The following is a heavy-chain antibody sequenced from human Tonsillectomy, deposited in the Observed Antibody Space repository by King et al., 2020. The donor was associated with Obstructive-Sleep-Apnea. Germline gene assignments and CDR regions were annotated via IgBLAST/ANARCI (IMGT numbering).Heavy chain of an antibody. CDR3: SSDGSFGY. Sequence: VQLVESGGGLVQPWRSLRLSCRASGFTFGDYVLNWFRQAPGIGLAWVCYISTTPYGGRTQYAASVKGRFTISRDDSKSIAYLQMNSLKTEDTALYHCSSDGSFGYWGQGTLVTVSS. CDR2: ISTTPYGGRT. V-gene: IGHV3-49*03. J-gene: IGHJ4*02. CDR1: GFTFGDYV. D-gene: IGHD1-26*01.